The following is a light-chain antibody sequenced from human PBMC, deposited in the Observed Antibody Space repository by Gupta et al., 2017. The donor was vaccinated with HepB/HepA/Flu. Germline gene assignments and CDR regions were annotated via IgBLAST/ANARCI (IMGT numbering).Light chain of an antibody. J-gene: IGKJ5*01. V-gene: IGKV3-20*01. CDR3: KQYETSPIT. CDR2: SAS. CDR1: QSLRSSD. Sequence: EIVLMQSPGTLSLSPGERATLSGRVIQSLRSSDVAWYQQKPGQAPRLLIYSASNRATGIPDRLSGSGSGTDFSLTISRLEPEDVAVYYCKQYETSPITFGQGTRLEIK.